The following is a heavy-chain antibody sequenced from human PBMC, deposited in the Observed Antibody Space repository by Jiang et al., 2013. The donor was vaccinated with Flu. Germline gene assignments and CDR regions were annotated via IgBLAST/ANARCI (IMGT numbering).Heavy chain of an antibody. Sequence: SLTCTVSGGSISSSRNFWGWIRQPPGRGWSGLGISFSSGSTYYNPSLKSRVTTSLDTSKSQFSLRLSSVTAADTAVYYCATSPGGTYPYYFDYWGQGTLVTVSS. D-gene: IGHD1-14*01. CDR2: SFSSGST. J-gene: IGHJ4*02. CDR3: ATSPGGTYPYYFDY. V-gene: IGHV4-39*01. CDR1: GGSISSSRNF.